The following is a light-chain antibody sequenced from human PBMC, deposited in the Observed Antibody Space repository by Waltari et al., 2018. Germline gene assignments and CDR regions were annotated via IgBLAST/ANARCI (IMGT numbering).Light chain of an antibody. CDR3: QHYVRLPVT. J-gene: IGKJ1*01. CDR1: QSVGRT. V-gene: IGKV3-20*01. Sequence: EIVLTQSPGTLSLSPGDRAILSCRASQSVGRTLAWYQQKPGQAHRLLIYGASNRATGIPDRFSGSGSGTDFSLTISRLEPEDFSVYYCQHYVRLPVTFGQGTRVEI. CDR2: GAS.